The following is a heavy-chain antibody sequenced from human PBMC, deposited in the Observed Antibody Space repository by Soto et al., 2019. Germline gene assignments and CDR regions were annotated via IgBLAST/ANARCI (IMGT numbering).Heavy chain of an antibody. CDR1: GGSFSGYY. D-gene: IGHD2-15*01. J-gene: IGHJ4*02. Sequence: QVQLQQWGAGLLKPSETLSLTCTVYGGSFSGYYWSWIRQPPGKGLEWIGEINHSGSTNYNPSLKSRVSLSVDTSRNQFSLKLSSVTAADTAVYYCARGLGVDCRGGSCRDYFDYWGQGTLVTVSS. V-gene: IGHV4-34*01. CDR3: ARGLGVDCRGGSCRDYFDY. CDR2: INHSGST.